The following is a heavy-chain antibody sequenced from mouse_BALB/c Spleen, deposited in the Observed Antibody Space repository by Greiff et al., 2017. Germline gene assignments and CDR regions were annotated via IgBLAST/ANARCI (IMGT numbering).Heavy chain of an antibody. V-gene: IGHV1-87*01. CDR1: GYTFTSYW. D-gene: IGHD2-1*01. J-gene: IGHJ1*01. Sequence: SGAELARPGASVKLSCKASGYTFTSYWMQWVKQRPGQGLEWIGAIYPGDGDTRYTQKFKGKATLTADTSSSTAYMQLSSLSSEDSAVYYCARRGIYGNYGYWYFDVWGAGTTVTVSS. CDR2: IYPGDGDT. CDR3: ARRGIYGNYGYWYFDV.